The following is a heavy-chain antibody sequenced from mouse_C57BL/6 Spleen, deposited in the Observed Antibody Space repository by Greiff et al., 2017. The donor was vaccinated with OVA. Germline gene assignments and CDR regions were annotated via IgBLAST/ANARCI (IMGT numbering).Heavy chain of an antibody. J-gene: IGHJ2*01. CDR1: GFTFSDYG. CDR3: ARDGYSTYYFDY. Sequence: EVKLVESGGGLVKPGGSLKLSCAASGFTFSDYGMHWVRQAPEKGLEWVAYISSGSSTIYYADTVKGRFTISRDNAKNTLFLQMTSLRSEDTAMYYCARDGYSTYYFDYWGQGTTLTVSS. CDR2: ISSGSSTI. V-gene: IGHV5-17*01. D-gene: IGHD2-3*01.